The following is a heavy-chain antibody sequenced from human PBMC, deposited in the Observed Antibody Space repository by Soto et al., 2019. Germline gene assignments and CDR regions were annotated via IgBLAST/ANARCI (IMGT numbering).Heavy chain of an antibody. D-gene: IGHD3-3*01. J-gene: IGHJ5*02. V-gene: IGHV4-38-2*01. Sequence: ASETLSLTCAVSGYSISSGYYWGWIRQPPGKGLEWIGSIYHSGSTYYNPSLKSRVTISVDTSKNQFSLKLSSVTAADTAVYYCARSAYYDFWSGYYGYNWFDPWGQGTLVTVSS. CDR1: GYSISSGYY. CDR2: IYHSGST. CDR3: ARSAYYDFWSGYYGYNWFDP.